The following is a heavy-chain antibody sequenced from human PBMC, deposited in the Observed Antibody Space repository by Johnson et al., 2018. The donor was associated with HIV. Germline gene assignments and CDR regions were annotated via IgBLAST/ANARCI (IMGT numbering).Heavy chain of an antibody. CDR1: GFTVSSNY. D-gene: IGHD6-13*01. CDR3: AKKGRAAAEGGVGGGFDF. J-gene: IGHJ3*01. V-gene: IGHV3-53*01. CDR2: IYSGGRT. Sequence: VQLVESGGGLIQPGGSLRLSCAASGFTVSSNYMSWVRQAPGKGLEWVSVIYSGGRTYYADSVKGRFTISRDNSKNTLYLQMNSLRAEDTAVYYCAKKGRAAAEGGVGGGFDFWGQGTRVSVSS.